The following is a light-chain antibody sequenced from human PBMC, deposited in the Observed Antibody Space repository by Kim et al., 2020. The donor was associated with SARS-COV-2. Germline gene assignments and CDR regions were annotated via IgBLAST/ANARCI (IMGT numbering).Light chain of an antibody. CDR3: HQYNYWPT. CDR2: GAS. J-gene: IGKJ5*01. CDR1: QSGDRN. Sequence: SGAPGERATVSGRASQSGDRNLAWYQQKYGQAPRLLIYGASTRATGIPARFSGSGSGTEFTLTISSLQSEDFAVYYCHQYNYWPTFGQGTRLEIK. V-gene: IGKV3-15*01.